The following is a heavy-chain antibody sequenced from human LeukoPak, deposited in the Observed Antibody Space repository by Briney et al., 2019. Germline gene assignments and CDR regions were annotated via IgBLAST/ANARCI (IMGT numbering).Heavy chain of an antibody. D-gene: IGHD2-2*03. Sequence: SETLSLTCTASGGSISSYYWSCIRQPPGKGLEWIGYIYYSGSTNYNPSLKSRVTISVDTSKNQFSLKLSSVTAADTAVYYCARWVDSWIVWGQGTLVTVSS. CDR2: IYYSGST. CDR3: ARWVDSWIV. CDR1: GGSISSYY. J-gene: IGHJ4*02. V-gene: IGHV4-59*01.